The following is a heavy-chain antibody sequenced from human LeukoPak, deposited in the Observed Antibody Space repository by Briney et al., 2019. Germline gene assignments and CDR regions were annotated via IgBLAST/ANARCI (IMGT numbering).Heavy chain of an antibody. CDR3: ARGIAVASDY. V-gene: IGHV1-69*05. D-gene: IGHD6-19*01. J-gene: IGHJ4*02. CDR2: IIPIFGTA. CDR1: GGTFSSYA. Sequence: ASVKVSCKASGGTFSSYAISWVRQAPGQGLEWMGGIIPIFGTANYAQKFQGRVTMTRDTSTSTVYMELSSLRSEDTAVYYCARGIAVASDYWGQGTLVTVSS.